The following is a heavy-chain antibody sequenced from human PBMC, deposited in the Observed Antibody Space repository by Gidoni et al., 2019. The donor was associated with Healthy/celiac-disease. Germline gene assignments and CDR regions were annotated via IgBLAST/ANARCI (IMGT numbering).Heavy chain of an antibody. Sequence: QLQLQESGPGLVKPSETLSLTCTVSGGSISSSSYYWGWIRQPPGKGLEWIGSIYYSGSTYYNPSLKSRVTISVDTSKNQFSLKLSSVTAADTAVYYCASLYYYDSSGSGLPYWGQGTLVTVSS. CDR3: ASLYYYDSSGSGLPY. CDR2: IYYSGST. V-gene: IGHV4-39*01. D-gene: IGHD3-22*01. CDR1: GGSISSSSYY. J-gene: IGHJ4*02.